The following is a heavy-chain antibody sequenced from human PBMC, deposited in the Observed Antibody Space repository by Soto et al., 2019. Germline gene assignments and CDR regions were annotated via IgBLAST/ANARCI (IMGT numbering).Heavy chain of an antibody. CDR2: INNAGSTT. Sequence: HPGGSLRLSCAASGFTFSSYWMHWVRQAPGKGLVWVSRINNAGSTTNYADSVKGRFTISRDNAKNTLYLQMNSLRAEDTAVYYCARGLLYYWSSGFLGAGDYWGQGTLVTVSS. CDR1: GFTFSSYW. V-gene: IGHV3-74*01. J-gene: IGHJ4*02. CDR3: ARGLLYYWSSGFLGAGDY. D-gene: IGHD2-8*01.